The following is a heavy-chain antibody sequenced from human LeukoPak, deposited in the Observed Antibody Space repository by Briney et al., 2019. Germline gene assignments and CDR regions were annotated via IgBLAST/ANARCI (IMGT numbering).Heavy chain of an antibody. CDR1: GGSISRYY. Sequence: KSSETLSLTCTVSGGSISRYYWSWIRQPPGKGLEWIGYIYHSETTSYNPSLKSRVTISVDTSKNQFSLKLRSVTAADTAVYYCARGGLLWFVSWFDHWGQGILVTVSS. CDR3: ARGGLLWFVSWFDH. V-gene: IGHV4-59*01. D-gene: IGHD3-10*01. J-gene: IGHJ5*02. CDR2: IYHSETT.